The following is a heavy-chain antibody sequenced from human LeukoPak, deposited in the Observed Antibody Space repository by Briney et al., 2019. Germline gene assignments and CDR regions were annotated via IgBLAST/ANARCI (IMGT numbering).Heavy chain of an antibody. V-gene: IGHV1-2*02. CDR3: ARDCSSTSCQGY. D-gene: IGHD2-2*01. J-gene: IGHJ4*02. Sequence: ASVKVSCKASGYTFTGYYMHWVRQAPGQGLEWMGWINPNSGGTNYAQKFQGRVTMTRDTSISTAYMELSRLRSDDTAVYYCARDCSSTSCQGYWGQGTLVTVSS. CDR1: GYTFTGYY. CDR2: INPNSGGT.